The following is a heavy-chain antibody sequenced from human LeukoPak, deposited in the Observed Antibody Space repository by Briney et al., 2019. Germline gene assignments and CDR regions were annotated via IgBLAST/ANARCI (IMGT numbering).Heavy chain of an antibody. CDR1: GFIVSSNY. D-gene: IGHD3-22*01. CDR3: AKDISSGYYFDY. V-gene: IGHV3-53*01. J-gene: IGHJ4*02. CDR2: ISGGGDT. Sequence: PGGSLRLSCAASGFIVSSNYMTWLREAPGKGLEGVSVISGGGDTYYADSVKGRFTISRDDSKNTLYLQMNSLRAEDTALYYCAKDISSGYYFDYWGQGTLVTVSS.